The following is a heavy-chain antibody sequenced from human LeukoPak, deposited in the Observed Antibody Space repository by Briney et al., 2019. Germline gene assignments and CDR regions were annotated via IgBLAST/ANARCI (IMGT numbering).Heavy chain of an antibody. CDR3: ARGGKWLRLGYYMDV. D-gene: IGHD5-12*01. V-gene: IGHV4-38-2*02. Sequence: SETLSLTCTVSGYSINNGYFWGWFRQSPGKGLEWIGAIYHTGNTYYNPSLKSRVTISVDTSKNQFSLKLSSVTAADTAVYYCARGGKWLRLGYYMDVWGKGTTVTVSS. CDR1: GYSINNGYF. J-gene: IGHJ6*03. CDR2: IYHTGNT.